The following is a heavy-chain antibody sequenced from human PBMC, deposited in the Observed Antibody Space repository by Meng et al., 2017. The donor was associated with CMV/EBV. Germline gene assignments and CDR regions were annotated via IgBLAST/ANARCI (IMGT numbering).Heavy chain of an antibody. D-gene: IGHD2/OR15-2a*01. Sequence: GESLKISCVASGFIYSNYWMSWVRQAPGKGLEWVANMNGGATAKFYVGSVRGRFTISIDNAMNALYLQMNSLTVEDTAIYYCSTSKDSPGNDWGQGTLVTVSS. CDR2: MNGGATAK. CDR1: GFIYSNYW. CDR3: STSKDSPGND. J-gene: IGHJ4*02. V-gene: IGHV3-7*01.